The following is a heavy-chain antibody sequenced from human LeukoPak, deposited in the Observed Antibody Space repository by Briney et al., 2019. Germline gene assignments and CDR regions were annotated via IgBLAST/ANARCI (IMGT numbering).Heavy chain of an antibody. D-gene: IGHD6-13*01. CDR3: ARGDYSSSWGDH. Sequence: PGGSLRLSCAASGFTFGSYGMHWVRQAPGKGLEWVAVIWYDGSNKYYADSVKGRFTTSRDNSKNTLYLQMNSLRAEDTAVYYCARGDYSSSWGDHWGQGTLVTVSS. J-gene: IGHJ4*02. CDR1: GFTFGSYG. CDR2: IWYDGSNK. V-gene: IGHV3-33*01.